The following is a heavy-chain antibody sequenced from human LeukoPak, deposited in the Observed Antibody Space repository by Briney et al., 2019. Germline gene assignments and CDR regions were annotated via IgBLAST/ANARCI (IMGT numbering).Heavy chain of an antibody. J-gene: IGHJ4*02. CDR1: GFTFGSYG. CDR2: IWFDGSNK. CDR3: ASLVNDYFDY. V-gene: IGHV3-33*01. Sequence: GGSLRLSCAASGFTFGSYGMHWVRQAPGKGLEWAALIWFDGSNKYYADSVKGRFTISRDNSKNTLYLQLNSLRAEDTAVYYCASLVNDYFDYWGQGTLVTVSS.